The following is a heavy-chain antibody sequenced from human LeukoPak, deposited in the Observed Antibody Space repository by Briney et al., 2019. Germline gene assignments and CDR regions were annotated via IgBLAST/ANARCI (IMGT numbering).Heavy chain of an antibody. CDR1: GGSFSGYY. V-gene: IGHV4-34*01. CDR2: INHSRTT. Sequence: PSETLSLTCAVYGGSFSGYYWSWVRRPPGKGKEWVGEINHSRTTNYNPSLKSRVTISVDTSKTQFSLKLSSVTAADTAVYYCAGGYSYGSPDYWGQGTLVTVSS. J-gene: IGHJ4*02. D-gene: IGHD5-18*01. CDR3: AGGYSYGSPDY.